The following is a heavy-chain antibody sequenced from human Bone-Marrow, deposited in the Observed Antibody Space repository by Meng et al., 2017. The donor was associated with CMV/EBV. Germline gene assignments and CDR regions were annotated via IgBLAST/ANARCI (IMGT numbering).Heavy chain of an antibody. D-gene: IGHD1-26*01. CDR3: AKDGGGSYYFDY. CDR2: ISGSGGST. Sequence: CAAPGFTFSSDAMSWVRQAPGKGLEWVSAISGSGGSTYYADSVKGRFTISRDNSKNTLYLQMNSLRAEDTAVYYCAKDGGGSYYFDYWGQGTLVTVSS. J-gene: IGHJ4*02. CDR1: GFTFSSDA. V-gene: IGHV3-23*01.